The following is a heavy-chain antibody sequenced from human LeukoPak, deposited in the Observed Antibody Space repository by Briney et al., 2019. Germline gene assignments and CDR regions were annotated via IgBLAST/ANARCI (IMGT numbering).Heavy chain of an antibody. J-gene: IGHJ6*03. CDR3: ARHAIGYCSSTSCYPLTPHYYYMDV. V-gene: IGHV4-59*08. D-gene: IGHD2-2*01. Sequence: PSETLSLTCTVSGGSMSSYYWSWIRQPPGKGLEWIGYIYYSGSTNYNPSLKSRVTISVDTSKNQFSLKLSSVTAADTAVYYCARHAIGYCSSTSCYPLTPHYYYMDVWGKGTTVTVSS. CDR1: GGSMSSYY. CDR2: IYYSGST.